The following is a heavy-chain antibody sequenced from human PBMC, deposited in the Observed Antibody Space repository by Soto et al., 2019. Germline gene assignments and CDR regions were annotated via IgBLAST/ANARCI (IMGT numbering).Heavy chain of an antibody. CDR2: IYTDGSRA. CDR3: ARGAQNYYYLDY. J-gene: IGHJ4*02. CDR1: GFTFSSHW. D-gene: IGHD3-10*01. V-gene: IGHV3-74*01. Sequence: EVQLVESGGGLVQPGGSLRLSCEASGFTFSSHWMHWVRQAPGKGLVWVSRIYTDGSRADYADFVKGRFTISRDNAKNRVYLQLNSLGADDKAEYYCARGAQNYYYLDYWGQGIVVTVSS.